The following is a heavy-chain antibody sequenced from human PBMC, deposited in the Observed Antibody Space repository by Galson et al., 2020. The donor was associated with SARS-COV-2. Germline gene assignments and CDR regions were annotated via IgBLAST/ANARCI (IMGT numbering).Heavy chain of an antibody. V-gene: IGHV3-20*01. CDR1: GFAFDYHH. J-gene: IGHJ5*02. CDR3: ARASCPSGTDCYAAVAAARGWFDP. Sequence: GGSLRLSCVASGFAFDYHHMNWVRQGPGKGLEWVSGINWNGGSTTYADSVKGRFTISRDNAKNSLYLQMDSLRVEDTAFYHCARASCPSGTDCYAAVAAARGWFDPWGQGTLVTVSA. CDR2: INWNGGST. D-gene: IGHD2-2*01.